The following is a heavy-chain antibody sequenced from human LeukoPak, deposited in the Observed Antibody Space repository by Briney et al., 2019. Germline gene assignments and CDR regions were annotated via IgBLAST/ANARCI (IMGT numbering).Heavy chain of an antibody. V-gene: IGHV1-46*01. J-gene: IGHJ4*02. D-gene: IGHD3-3*01. Sequence: ASVKVSCKASGYTFTSYYMHWVRHAPGQGLEWMGIINPSGGSTNYAQKSQGRGTMTRDTSTSTVYMELSSLRSEDTAVYYCARAPGSGYVNYFDYWGQGTLVTVSS. CDR1: GYTFTSYY. CDR2: INPSGGST. CDR3: ARAPGSGYVNYFDY.